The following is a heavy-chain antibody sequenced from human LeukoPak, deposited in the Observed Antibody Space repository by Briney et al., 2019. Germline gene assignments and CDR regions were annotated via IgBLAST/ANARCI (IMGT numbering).Heavy chain of an antibody. CDR2: TSPSGGST. CDR1: GYTFTSYY. CDR3: ARDRDVVVPATFDY. Sequence: ASVKASCKASGYTFTSYYMHWVRQAPGQGIEWLSITSPSGGSTSYAQKFQGRVTMTRDTSTSTVYMELSSLRSEDTAVYYCARDRDVVVPATFDYWGQGTLVTVSS. D-gene: IGHD2-2*01. V-gene: IGHV1-46*01. J-gene: IGHJ4*02.